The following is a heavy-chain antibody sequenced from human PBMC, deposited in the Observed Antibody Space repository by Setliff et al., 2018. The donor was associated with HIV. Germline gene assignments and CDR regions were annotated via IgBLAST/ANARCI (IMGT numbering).Heavy chain of an antibody. CDR2: IYSSGST. D-gene: IGHD3-22*01. J-gene: IGHJ3*02. Sequence: SETLSLTCTVSGGSISSGGYYWSWIRQHPGKGLEWIGYIYSSGSTYYNPSLKSLVTMSVDTSKSQFPLKLSSVTAADTAVYYCARGEPTYYYDSSGYFGAFDIWGQGTMVTVSS. CDR3: ARGEPTYYYDSSGYFGAFDI. CDR1: GGSISSGGYY. V-gene: IGHV4-31*01.